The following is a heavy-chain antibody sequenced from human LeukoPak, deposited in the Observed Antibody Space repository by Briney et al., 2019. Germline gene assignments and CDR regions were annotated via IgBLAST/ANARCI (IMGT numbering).Heavy chain of an antibody. D-gene: IGHD6-19*01. CDR2: IYNSAST. CDR1: GGSFRSNSYY. CDR3: ARNISGWTFDS. Sequence: PSETLSLTCTVSGGSFRSNSYYWGWIRQPPGKGLEWLASIYNSASTHYNPSLRSRLTISMDSSRGEFSLRLNSVTPTDTAVYYCARNISGWTFDSWGRGTLVTVS. V-gene: IGHV4-39*01. J-gene: IGHJ4*02.